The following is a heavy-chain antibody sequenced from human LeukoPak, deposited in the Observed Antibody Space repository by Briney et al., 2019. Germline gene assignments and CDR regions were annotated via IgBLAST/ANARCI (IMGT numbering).Heavy chain of an antibody. CDR2: ISGSGGST. J-gene: IGHJ4*02. D-gene: IGHD2-2*02. Sequence: GGSLRLSCAASGFTLSDFWMSWVRQAPGKGLEWVSAISGSGGSTYYADSVKGRFTISRDNSKNTLYLQMNSLRAEDTAVYYCARDFGEYCSSTSCYTRFDYWGQGTLVTVSS. CDR3: ARDFGEYCSSTSCYTRFDY. CDR1: GFTLSDFW. V-gene: IGHV3-23*01.